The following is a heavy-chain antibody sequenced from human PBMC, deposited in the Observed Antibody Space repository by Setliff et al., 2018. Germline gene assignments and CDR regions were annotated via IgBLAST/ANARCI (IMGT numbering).Heavy chain of an antibody. V-gene: IGHV4-59*08. CDR1: GSSFSSYS. J-gene: IGHJ6*03. CDR2: KYYSGST. CDR3: ARWRVRDSGYYPRLSYMDV. Sequence: PSETLSLTGTVSGSSFSSYSWSWIRQPPGKGLEWIGYKYYSGSTNSNPSLKSRVTISVDTSKNQFSLKLSSVTAADTAVYYCARWRVRDSGYYPRLSYMDVWGKGTTVTVSS. D-gene: IGHD3-22*01.